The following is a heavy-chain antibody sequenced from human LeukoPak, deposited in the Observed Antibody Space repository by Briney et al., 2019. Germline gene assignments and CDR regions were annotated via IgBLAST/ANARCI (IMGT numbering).Heavy chain of an antibody. CDR3: ARKGLGGELGGFDS. J-gene: IGHJ4*02. D-gene: IGHD1-7*01. CDR1: GFTFSSYW. CDR2: IKQDGSEK. Sequence: PGGSLRLSCAASGFTFSSYWMSWVRQAPGKGLEWVANIKQDGSEKYYVDSVKGRFTISRDNAKNPLYLQMNSLRVEETALYHCARKGLGGELGGFDSWGQGTLVTVSS. V-gene: IGHV3-7*03.